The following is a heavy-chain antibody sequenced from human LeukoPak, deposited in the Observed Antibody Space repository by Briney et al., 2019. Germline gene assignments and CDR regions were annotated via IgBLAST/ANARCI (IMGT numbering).Heavy chain of an antibody. Sequence: SGTLSLTCAVSGGSISSSNWWSWVRQPPGKGLEWIGEIYHSGSTNYNPSLKSRVTISVDESKNQFSLKLSSVTAADTAVYYCARETTNYYYYYGMDVWGQGTTVTVSS. CDR2: IYHSGST. J-gene: IGHJ6*02. D-gene: IGHD1-1*01. CDR3: ARETTNYYYYYGMDV. CDR1: GGSISSSNW. V-gene: IGHV4-4*02.